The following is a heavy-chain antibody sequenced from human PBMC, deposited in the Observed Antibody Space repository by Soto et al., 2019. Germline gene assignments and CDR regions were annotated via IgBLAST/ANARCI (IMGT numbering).Heavy chain of an antibody. J-gene: IGHJ4*02. D-gene: IGHD3-22*01. CDR2: LKTDGTYA. CDR1: GFTFSTYW. CDR3: AARGSGYYAN. Sequence: EVQLVESGGDLVQPGGSLRLSCAASGFTFSTYWMHWVRQAPGKGLLWVSRLKTDGTYATYADSVKGRFTISRDNAQTTLSLRMNSLRVEDAAVYYCAARGSGYYANWGQGTQVTVSS. V-gene: IGHV3-74*01.